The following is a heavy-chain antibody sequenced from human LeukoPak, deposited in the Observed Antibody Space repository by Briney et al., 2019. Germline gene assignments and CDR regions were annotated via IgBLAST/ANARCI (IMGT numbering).Heavy chain of an antibody. Sequence: GGSLRLSCTASGFTFSSYEMNWGRKAPGKGLEWVSYISSSDSTIYYADSVKGRFTISRVNATNSPYLQMNSLRAGDTAVYYCARTIEMATISYFDYWGQRTLVTVSS. CDR2: ISSSDSTI. CDR3: ARTIEMATISYFDY. V-gene: IGHV3-48*03. D-gene: IGHD5-24*01. J-gene: IGHJ4*03. CDR1: GFTFSSYE.